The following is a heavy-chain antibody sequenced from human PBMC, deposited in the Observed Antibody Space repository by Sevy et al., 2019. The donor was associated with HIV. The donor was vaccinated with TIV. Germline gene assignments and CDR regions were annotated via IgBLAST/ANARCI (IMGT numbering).Heavy chain of an antibody. J-gene: IGHJ6*02. D-gene: IGHD3-10*01. CDR2: VNPNTGGT. Sequence: ASVKVSCKASGYTFTGYYMHWVRQAPGQGFEWMGWVNPNTGGTNYAQMFQGRVTMTRDTSISTAYMELSRLRSDDTAVYYCAREGDIRTPLNYYYFGMDVWGQGTTVTVSS. CDR3: AREGDIRTPLNYYYFGMDV. CDR1: GYTFTGYY. V-gene: IGHV1-2*02.